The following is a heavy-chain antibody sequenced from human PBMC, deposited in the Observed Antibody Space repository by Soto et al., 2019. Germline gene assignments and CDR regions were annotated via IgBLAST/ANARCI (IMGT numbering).Heavy chain of an antibody. J-gene: IGHJ4*02. CDR1: GDSVSSIIAT. CDR3: ARDGGNNNWSSLNY. D-gene: IGHD1-20*01. CDR2: TYYRSKWYS. Sequence: PSQTLSLTCDISGDSVSSIIATWHWIRQSPARGLEWLGRTYYRSKWYSEYAVSVKNRVTIDSDISKNQFSLHLNSVSPEDTAIYYCARDGGNNNWSSLNYWGQGSQVTVSA. V-gene: IGHV6-1*01.